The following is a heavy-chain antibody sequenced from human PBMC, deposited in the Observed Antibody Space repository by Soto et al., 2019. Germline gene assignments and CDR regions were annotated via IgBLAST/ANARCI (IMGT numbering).Heavy chain of an antibody. Sequence: SQTLSLTCAISGDSVSSNSAAWNWIRQSPSRGLEWLGRTYYRSKWYNDYAVSVKSRITINPDTSKNQFSLQLNSVTPEDTAVYYCARDSLGPIITGTSNYWFDPWGQGTLVTVSS. D-gene: IGHD1-20*01. J-gene: IGHJ5*02. CDR2: TYYRSKWYN. CDR1: GDSVSSNSAA. CDR3: ARDSLGPIITGTSNYWFDP. V-gene: IGHV6-1*01.